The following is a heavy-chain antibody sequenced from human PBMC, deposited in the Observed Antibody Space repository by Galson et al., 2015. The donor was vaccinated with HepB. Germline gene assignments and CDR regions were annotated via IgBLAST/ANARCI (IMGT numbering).Heavy chain of an antibody. Sequence: SLRLSCAASGFTFSSYAMHWVRQAPGKGLEWVAVISYDGSNKYYADSVKGRFTISRDNSKNTLYLQMNSLRAEDTAVYYCARDQVPYQLLFVLLYWGQGTLVTVSS. J-gene: IGHJ4*02. CDR2: ISYDGSNK. CDR1: GFTFSSYA. CDR3: ARDQVPYQLLFVLLY. V-gene: IGHV3-30-3*01. D-gene: IGHD2-2*01.